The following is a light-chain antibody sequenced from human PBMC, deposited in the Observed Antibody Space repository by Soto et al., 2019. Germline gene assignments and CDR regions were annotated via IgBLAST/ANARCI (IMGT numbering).Light chain of an antibody. J-gene: IGLJ2*01. Sequence: QSALTQPASVSGSAGQSITISCTGTSSDVGKYSYVSWYQQHPAKAPKLMIFEVSNRPSGVSDRFSGSKSGNTASLTISGLQAEDEADYYCSSYTGSSINTVVFGGGTKLTVL. CDR3: SSYTGSSINTVV. CDR1: SSDVGKYSY. CDR2: EVS. V-gene: IGLV2-14*01.